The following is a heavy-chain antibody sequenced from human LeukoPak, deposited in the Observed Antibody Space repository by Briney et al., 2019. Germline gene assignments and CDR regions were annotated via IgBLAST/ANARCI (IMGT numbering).Heavy chain of an antibody. CDR2: IFHTGHT. V-gene: IGHV4-30-2*01. J-gene: IGHJ4*02. CDR3: ARGFYGAGSHFDY. D-gene: IGHD3-10*01. Sequence: SETLPLTCTVSGGSISSGDYPWSWIRQPPGKGLEWIGYIFHTGHTSYNPSLKSRVTISVDMSKNQLSLRLTSVTAADTAVYYCARGFYGAGSHFDYWGQGTRVTVSS. CDR1: GGSISSGDYP.